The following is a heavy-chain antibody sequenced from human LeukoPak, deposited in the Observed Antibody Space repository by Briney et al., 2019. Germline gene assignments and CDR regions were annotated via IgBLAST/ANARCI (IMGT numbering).Heavy chain of an antibody. J-gene: IGHJ4*02. CDR2: ITSNGHSA. D-gene: IGHD2/OR15-2a*01. V-gene: IGHV3-64*01. Sequence: PGGSLRLSCAASGFTFSLYAMHWVRQAPGKGLEYVSAITSNGHSAYYANSVEGRFTISRDKSKNTLYLQMGSLRAEDMAVYYCARGRLASTTSTTYDYWGQGTLVTVSS. CDR1: GFTFSLYA. CDR3: ARGRLASTTSTTYDY.